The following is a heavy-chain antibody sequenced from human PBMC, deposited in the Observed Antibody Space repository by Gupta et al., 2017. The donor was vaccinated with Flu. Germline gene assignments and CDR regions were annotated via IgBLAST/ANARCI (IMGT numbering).Heavy chain of an antibody. Sequence: QVRLVQSGAEEKRPESSVRVSCKATGGDFKTFAIFWMRQAPGQGLEWMGVIIPFFGATGSTAYSQKFRGRITITADESTNTVYMDLDTLRSEDTAIYYCARGEARPLTYFVDWGQGTLVVVSS. CDR3: ARGEARPLTYFVD. CDR2: IIPFFGATGST. CDR1: GGDFKTFA. D-gene: IGHD6-6*01. J-gene: IGHJ4*02. V-gene: IGHV1-69*01.